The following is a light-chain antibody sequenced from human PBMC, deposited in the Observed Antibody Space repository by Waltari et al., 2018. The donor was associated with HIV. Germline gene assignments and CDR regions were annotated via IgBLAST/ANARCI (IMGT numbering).Light chain of an antibody. CDR3: QKYDHYFWT. CDR2: QAS. V-gene: IGKV1-5*03. J-gene: IGKJ1*01. Sequence: DIQMTQSPSTVSASVGASVTITCRASQSIDSWLAWYQKKPGKPPKVLIYQASNLDSGVPSRFSGSRSGTEFTLTISSLQPDDSATYYCQKYDHYFWTFGQGTKVEIK. CDR1: QSIDSW.